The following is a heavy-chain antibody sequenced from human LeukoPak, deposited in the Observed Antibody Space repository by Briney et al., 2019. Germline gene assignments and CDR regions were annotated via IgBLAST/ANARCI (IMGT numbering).Heavy chain of an antibody. D-gene: IGHD7-27*01. CDR3: ARVVTGDFYYYFDY. CDR1: GGTFSSYA. V-gene: IGHV1-69*04. Sequence: SVKVSCKASGGTFSSYAISWVRQAPGQGFEWMGRIIPVLGIANYAQKFQGRVTITADKSTSTAYMELSSLRSEDTAVYYCARVVTGDFYYYFDYWGQGTLVTVSS. CDR2: IIPVLGIA. J-gene: IGHJ4*02.